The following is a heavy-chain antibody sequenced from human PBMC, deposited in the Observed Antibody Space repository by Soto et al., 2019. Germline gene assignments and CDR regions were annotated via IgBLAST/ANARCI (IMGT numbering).Heavy chain of an antibody. CDR2: SNAGNGNT. CDR1: GYTFTSYA. D-gene: IGHD1-26*01. J-gene: IGHJ3*02. Sequence: GASVKVSCKASGYTFTSYAMHWVRQAPGQRLEWMGWSNAGNGNTKYSQEFQGRVTITRDTSASTAYMELSSLRSEDMAVYYCARGKYSGSPDVAFDIWGQGTMVTVSS. CDR3: ARGKYSGSPDVAFDI. V-gene: IGHV1-3*02.